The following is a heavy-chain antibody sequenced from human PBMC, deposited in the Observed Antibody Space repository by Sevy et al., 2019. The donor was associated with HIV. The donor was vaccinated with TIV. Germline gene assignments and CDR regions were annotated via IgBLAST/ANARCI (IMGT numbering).Heavy chain of an antibody. CDR2: ISGSGGST. CDR3: ATGTAPYYYDSSAYYYDAFDI. V-gene: IGHV3-23*01. D-gene: IGHD3-22*01. CDR1: GFTFSSYA. Sequence: GGSLRLSCAASGFTFSSYAMSWVRQAPGKGLEWVSGISGSGGSTYYADSVKGRFTISRDNSKNTLYLEMNSLRAEDTAVYFCATGTAPYYYDSSAYYYDAFDIWGQGTMVTVSS. J-gene: IGHJ3*02.